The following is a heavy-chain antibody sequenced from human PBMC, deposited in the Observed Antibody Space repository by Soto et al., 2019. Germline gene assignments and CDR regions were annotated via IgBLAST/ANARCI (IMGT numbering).Heavy chain of an antibody. D-gene: IGHD3-16*01. CDR2: ISAYNGNT. Sequence: ASVKVSCKASGYTFTSYGISWVRQAPGQGLEWMGWISAYNGNTNYAQKLQGRVTMTTDTSTSTAYMELRRMRSDDTAVYYFARVVALRMGDFDYWGQGTLLNVST. CDR3: ARVVALRMGDFDY. V-gene: IGHV1-18*01. CDR1: GYTFTSYG. J-gene: IGHJ4*02.